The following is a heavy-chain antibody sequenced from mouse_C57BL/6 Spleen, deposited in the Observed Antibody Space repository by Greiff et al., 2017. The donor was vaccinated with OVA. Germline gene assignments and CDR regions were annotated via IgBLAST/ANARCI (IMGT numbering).Heavy chain of an antibody. CDR1: GYTFTDYY. J-gene: IGHJ2*01. V-gene: IGHV1-26*01. D-gene: IGHD1-1*01. Sequence: VQLQQSGPELVKPGASVTISCKASGYTFTDYYMNWVKQSHGKSLEWIGDINPNNGGTSYNQKFKGKATLTVDKSSSTAYMELRSLTSEDSAVYYCARDNGSSYAYYFDYWGQGTTLTVSS. CDR2: INPNNGGT. CDR3: ARDNGSSYAYYFDY.